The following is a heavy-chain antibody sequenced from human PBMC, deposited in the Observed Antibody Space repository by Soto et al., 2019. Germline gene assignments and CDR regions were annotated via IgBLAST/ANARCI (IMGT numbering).Heavy chain of an antibody. CDR1: GYTFINYG. D-gene: IGHD3-10*01. CDR3: ARTFGSPDV. CDR2: ISPYNDDT. Sequence: GASVKVSCKTSGYTFINYGISWVRQAPGQGPEWMGWISPYNDDTKYAQKFQGRVTMTTDTSTRIAYMEMRSLRSDDTAVYFCARTFGSPDVWGQGTTVTVSS. J-gene: IGHJ6*02. V-gene: IGHV1-18*01.